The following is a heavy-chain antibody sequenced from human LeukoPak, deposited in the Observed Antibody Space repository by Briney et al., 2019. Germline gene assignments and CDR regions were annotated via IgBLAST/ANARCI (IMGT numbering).Heavy chain of an antibody. CDR2: IGGSGTRT. CDR1: GFTFTTYG. V-gene: IGHV3-23*01. Sequence: GGSLRLSCSASGFTFTTYGMNWVRQAPGRGLEWVSGIGGSGTRTYYADSVKGRFTISRDNSKNTLYLQMNSLRDEDTAVYYCAKDSGWILFDDWGQGTLVTVSS. D-gene: IGHD2-2*03. J-gene: IGHJ4*02. CDR3: AKDSGWILFDD.